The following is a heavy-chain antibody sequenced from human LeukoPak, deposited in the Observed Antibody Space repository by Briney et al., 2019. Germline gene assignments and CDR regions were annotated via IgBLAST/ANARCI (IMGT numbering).Heavy chain of an antibody. D-gene: IGHD6-13*01. J-gene: IGHJ4*02. CDR1: GGSISSGSYY. CDR2: IYTSGST. CDR3: AREEYSSSWYPYYFDY. V-gene: IGHV4-61*02. Sequence: SQTLSLTCTVSGGSISSGSYYWNWIRQPAGKGLEWIGRIYTSGSTNYNPSLKSRVTISVDTSKNQFSLKLSSVTAAGTAVYYCAREEYSSSWYPYYFDYWGQGTLVTVSS.